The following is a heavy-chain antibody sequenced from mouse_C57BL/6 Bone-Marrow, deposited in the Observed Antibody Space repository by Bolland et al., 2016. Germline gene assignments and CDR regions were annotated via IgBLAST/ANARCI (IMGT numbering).Heavy chain of an antibody. CDR2: TYYGDA. V-gene: IGHV1S137*01. Sequence: TYYGDASYNQKFKDKATITVDKSSSTAYMELARLTSEDSAVYYCAREDWLDYWGQGTLV. CDR3: AREDWLDY. J-gene: IGHJ3*01.